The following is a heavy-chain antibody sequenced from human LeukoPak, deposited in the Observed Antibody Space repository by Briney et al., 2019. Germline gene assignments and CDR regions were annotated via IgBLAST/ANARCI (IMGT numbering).Heavy chain of an antibody. CDR3: ATQLDFWSGYSDDY. CDR2: ISGSGGST. J-gene: IGHJ4*02. V-gene: IGHV3-23*01. CDR1: GFTFSSYA. D-gene: IGHD3-3*01. Sequence: GGSLRLSCAASGFTFSSYAMSWVRQAPGKGLEWVSAISGSGGSTYYADSVKGRFTISRDNSKNTLYLQMNSLRAEDTAVYYCATQLDFWSGYSDDYWGQGTLVTASS.